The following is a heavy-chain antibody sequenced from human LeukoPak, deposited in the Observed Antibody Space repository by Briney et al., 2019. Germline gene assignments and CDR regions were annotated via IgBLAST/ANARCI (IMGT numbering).Heavy chain of an antibody. CDR2: IYHGDYDT. D-gene: IGHD2/OR15-2a*01. CDR3: ARVLLGGAFDI. CDR1: GYSFTSYW. Sequence: GESLKISCKGSGYSFTSYWIGWVRQMPGKGLEWMGIIYHGDYDTRYSPSFQGQVTISADKSISTVHLQWSSLKASDTAMYYCARVLLGGAFDIWGQGTMVTVSS. J-gene: IGHJ3*02. V-gene: IGHV5-51*01.